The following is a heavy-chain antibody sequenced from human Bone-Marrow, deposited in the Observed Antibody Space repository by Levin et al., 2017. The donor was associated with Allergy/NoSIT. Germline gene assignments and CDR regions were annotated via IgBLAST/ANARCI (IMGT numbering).Heavy chain of an antibody. Sequence: SQTLSLTCTVSGGSISSYYWSWIRQPPGKGLEWIGYIYYSGSTNYNPSLKSRVTISVDTSKNQFSLKLSSVTAADTAVYYCARDIRDGYNDYWGQGTLVTVSS. V-gene: IGHV4-59*01. D-gene: IGHD5-24*01. CDR2: IYYSGST. CDR1: GGSISSYY. J-gene: IGHJ4*02. CDR3: ARDIRDGYNDY.